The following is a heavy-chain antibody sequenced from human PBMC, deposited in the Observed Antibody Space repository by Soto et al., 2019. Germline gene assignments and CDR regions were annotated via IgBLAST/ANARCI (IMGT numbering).Heavy chain of an antibody. D-gene: IGHD2-2*02. Sequence: PSETLSLTCTVSGGSISSYYWSWIRQPPGKGLEWIGYIYYSGSTNYNPSLKSRVTISVDTSKNQFSLKLSSVTAADTAVYYCASGLYFASEDPIYYFDYWGQGTLVTVSS. V-gene: IGHV4-59*01. J-gene: IGHJ4*02. CDR1: GGSISSYY. CDR2: IYYSGST. CDR3: ASGLYFASEDPIYYFDY.